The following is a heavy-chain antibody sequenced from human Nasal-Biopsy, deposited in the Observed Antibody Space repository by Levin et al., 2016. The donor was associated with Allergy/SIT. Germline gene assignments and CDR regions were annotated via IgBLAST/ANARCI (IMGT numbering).Heavy chain of an antibody. Sequence: SETLSLTCSVSGGSVTDNYWSWIRRPAGKKLEWIGRIHTSGSTYYNPSLRSRVTMSLDTSKNQLSLKLTSVTAADTAVYYCSRDRGGTTLYYGMDVWGQGTSVTVSS. CDR3: SRDRGGTTLYYGMDV. CDR2: IHTSGST. D-gene: IGHD1-1*01. V-gene: IGHV4-4*07. CDR1: GGSVTDNY. J-gene: IGHJ6*02.